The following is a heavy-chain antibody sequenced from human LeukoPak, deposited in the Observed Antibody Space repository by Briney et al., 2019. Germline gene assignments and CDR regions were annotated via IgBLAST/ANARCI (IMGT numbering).Heavy chain of an antibody. Sequence: SETLSLTCTVSGGSISSYYWSWIRQPPGKGLEWIGYIYYSGSTNYNPSLKSRVTISVDTYKNQFSLKLSSVTAADTAVYYCARDLGFCSSTSCYPWFDPWGQGTLVTVSS. CDR3: ARDLGFCSSTSCYPWFDP. CDR1: GGSISSYY. D-gene: IGHD2-2*01. CDR2: IYYSGST. J-gene: IGHJ5*02. V-gene: IGHV4-59*01.